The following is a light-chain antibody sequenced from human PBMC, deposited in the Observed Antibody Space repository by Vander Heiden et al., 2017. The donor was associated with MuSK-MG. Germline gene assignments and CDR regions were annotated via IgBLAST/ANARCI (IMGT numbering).Light chain of an antibody. Sequence: DIQMTQSPSSLSASVGDRVTITCRESQGISNYLAWYQQKPGKAPKLLISAASRLESGVPSRFSGSGSGTDYTLNINSLQPEDFATYHCQQDDSTPFTFGGGTKVXIK. CDR2: AAS. J-gene: IGKJ4*01. CDR1: QGISNY. CDR3: QQDDSTPFT. V-gene: IGKV1-NL1*01.